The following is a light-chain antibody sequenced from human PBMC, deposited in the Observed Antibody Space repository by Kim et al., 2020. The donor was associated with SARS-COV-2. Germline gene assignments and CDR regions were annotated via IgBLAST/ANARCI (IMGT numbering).Light chain of an antibody. CDR2: QDS. CDR1: KLGDKY. V-gene: IGLV3-1*01. J-gene: IGLJ2*01. CDR3: QAWDSSTVV. Sequence: SVSPGQIASITCSGDKLGDKYACWYQQKPGQSPVLVIYQDSKRPSGIPELFSGSNSGNTATLTISGTQAMDEADYYCQAWDSSTVVFGGGTQLTVL.